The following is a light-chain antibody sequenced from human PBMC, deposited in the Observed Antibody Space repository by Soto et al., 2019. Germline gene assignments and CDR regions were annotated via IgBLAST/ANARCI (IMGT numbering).Light chain of an antibody. CDR3: QQYNYWPRT. CDR1: QEVTSN. V-gene: IGKV3-15*01. Sequence: EIVMTQSPATLSVSPGERATLSCRASQEVTSNLAWYQQKPGQAPRLLIYGASTRATGIPVRFSGTGSGTEFTLTISSLQSEDSAVYYCQQYNYWPRTFGQGTRVEIK. CDR2: GAS. J-gene: IGKJ1*01.